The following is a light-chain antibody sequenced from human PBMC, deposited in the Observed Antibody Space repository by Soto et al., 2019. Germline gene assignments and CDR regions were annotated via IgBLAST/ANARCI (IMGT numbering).Light chain of an antibody. V-gene: IGKV1-6*01. J-gene: IGKJ1*01. CDR1: QAIRTA. Sequence: AIQLTQSPSSLYASVGDRVTITCRASQAIRTALGWYQQKPGKVPKLLIYAASILQSGVPSRLSGSGSGTDFTLTISSLQPEDFATYYCLLDFRYFWAFGQGTKVEIK. CDR2: AAS. CDR3: LLDFRYFWA.